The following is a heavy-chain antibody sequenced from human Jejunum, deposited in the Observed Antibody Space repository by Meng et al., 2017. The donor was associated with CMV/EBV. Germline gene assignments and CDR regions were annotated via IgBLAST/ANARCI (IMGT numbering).Heavy chain of an antibody. CDR2: INPSGGSP. Sequence: CKATGYTFMTYYMHWVRQAPGQGLEWVGVINPSGGSPSYSQKFQGRVTITRDTSTSTFYLELNSLKSDDTAVFYCVRDRDLGGTYWGQGTLVTVSS. D-gene: IGHD3-16*01. CDR1: GYTFMTYY. V-gene: IGHV1-46*01. J-gene: IGHJ4*02. CDR3: VRDRDLGGTY.